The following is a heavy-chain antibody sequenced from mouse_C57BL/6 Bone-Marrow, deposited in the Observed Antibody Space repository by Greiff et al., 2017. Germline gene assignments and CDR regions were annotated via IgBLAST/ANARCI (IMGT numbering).Heavy chain of an antibody. V-gene: IGHV5-6*01. CDR1: GFTFSSYG. CDR3: ARQGTAVVATDY. J-gene: IGHJ2*01. CDR2: ISSGGSYT. Sequence: EVQLQQSGGDLVKPGGSLKLSCAASGFTFSSYGMSWVRQTPDKRLEWVATISSGGSYTYYQDSVKGRFTISKDNAKNTLYLQMSRLKSEDTAMYYCARQGTAVVATDYWGQGTTLTVSS. D-gene: IGHD1-1*01.